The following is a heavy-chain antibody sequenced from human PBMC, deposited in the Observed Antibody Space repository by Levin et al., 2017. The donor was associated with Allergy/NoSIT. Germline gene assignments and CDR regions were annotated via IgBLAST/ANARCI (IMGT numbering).Heavy chain of an antibody. Sequence: GGSLRLSCVASGFSLSGYSMNWVRQAPGKGLEWVSTISGSGTYINYVDSVKGRFAISRDDGKNSVYLQMNSLRDEDTAVDYCARDQGLAWRQGVLVTVSS. J-gene: IGHJ5*02. CDR2: ISGSGTYI. CDR3: ARDQGLA. V-gene: IGHV3-21*04. CDR1: GFSLSGYS.